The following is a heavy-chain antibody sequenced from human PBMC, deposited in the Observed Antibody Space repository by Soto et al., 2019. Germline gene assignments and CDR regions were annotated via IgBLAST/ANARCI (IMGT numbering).Heavy chain of an antibody. CDR2: IYYSGST. CDR3: ARGPGGYYDY. Sequence: SETLSLTCTVSGGSISSYYWSWIRQPPGKGLECIGYIYYSGSTNYNPSLKSRVTISVDTSKNQFSLKLSSVTAADTAVYYCARGPGGYYDYWGQGTLVTVSS. V-gene: IGHV4-59*01. J-gene: IGHJ4*02. CDR1: GGSISSYY. D-gene: IGHD3-22*01.